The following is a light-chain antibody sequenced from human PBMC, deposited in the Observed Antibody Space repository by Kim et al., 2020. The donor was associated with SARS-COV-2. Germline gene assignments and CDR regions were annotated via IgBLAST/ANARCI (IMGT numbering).Light chain of an antibody. Sequence: EPASISCRSSQSLLYSNGYNYLDWYRQKPGQSPQLLIYLGSNRASGVPDRFSGSGSGTDFTLKVSRVEAEDVGVYYCMQALQIPQTFGQGTKLEI. V-gene: IGKV2-28*01. CDR2: LGS. J-gene: IGKJ2*01. CDR1: QSLLYSNGYNY. CDR3: MQALQIPQT.